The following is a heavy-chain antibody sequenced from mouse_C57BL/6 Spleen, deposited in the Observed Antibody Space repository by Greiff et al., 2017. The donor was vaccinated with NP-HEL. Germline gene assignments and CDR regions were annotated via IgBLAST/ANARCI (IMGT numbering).Heavy chain of an antibody. V-gene: IGHV1-39*01. CDR1: GYSFTDYN. D-gene: IGHD1-1*01. CDR3: ARRDYYGSTNWYFDV. Sequence: VQLQQSGPELVKPGASVKISCKASGYSFTDYNMNWVKQSNGKSHEWIGVINPNYGTTSYNQKFKGKATLTVDQSSSTAYMQLNSLTSEDSAVYYGARRDYYGSTNWYFDVWGTGTTVTVSS. CDR2: INPNYGTT. J-gene: IGHJ1*03.